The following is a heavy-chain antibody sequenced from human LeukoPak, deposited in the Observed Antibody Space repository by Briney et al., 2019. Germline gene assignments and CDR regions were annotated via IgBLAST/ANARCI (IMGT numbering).Heavy chain of an antibody. CDR2: ISSSSSTI. CDR1: GFTFSSYS. Sequence: GGSLRLSCAASGFTFSSYSMNWVRQAPGKGLEWVSYISSSSSTIYYADSVKGRFTISRDNAKNSLYLQMNSLTAEDAAVYYCVRASHPGGWFDPWGQGTLVTVSS. CDR3: VRASHPGGWFDP. J-gene: IGHJ5*02. D-gene: IGHD3-10*01. V-gene: IGHV3-48*04.